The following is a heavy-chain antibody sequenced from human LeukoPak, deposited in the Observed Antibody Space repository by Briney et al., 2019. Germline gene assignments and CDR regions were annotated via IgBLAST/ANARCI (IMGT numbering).Heavy chain of an antibody. CDR2: IYYSGST. Sequence: PSETLSLTCTVSGGSISSYYWSWIRQPPGKGLEWIGYIYYSGSTNYNPSLKSRVTISVDTSKNQFSLKLSSVTAADTAVYYCARHGRAVAGTNYYYYYGMDVWGQGTTVTVSS. CDR1: GGSISSYY. D-gene: IGHD6-19*01. V-gene: IGHV4-59*08. J-gene: IGHJ6*02. CDR3: ARHGRAVAGTNYYYYYGMDV.